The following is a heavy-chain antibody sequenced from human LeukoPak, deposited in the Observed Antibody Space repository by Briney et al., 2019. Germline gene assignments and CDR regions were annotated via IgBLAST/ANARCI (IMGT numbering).Heavy chain of an antibody. Sequence: ASVKVSCKASGYTFTRYEINWVSQATGQGGEWMGWMNPNSGKTGYAQKLQGRVNMTRNTSLSTAYMELSSLRSDDTAVYYYARGQMGRGAARRVDYWGQGTLVTVSS. J-gene: IGHJ4*02. D-gene: IGHD6-6*01. CDR1: GYTFTRYE. CDR2: MNPNSGKT. V-gene: IGHV1-8*01. CDR3: ARGQMGRGAARRVDY.